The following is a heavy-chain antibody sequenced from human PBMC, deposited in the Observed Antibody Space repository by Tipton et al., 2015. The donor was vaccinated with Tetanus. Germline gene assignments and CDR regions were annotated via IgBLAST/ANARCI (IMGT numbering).Heavy chain of an antibody. CDR3: TKTLNCGYDAPCGLDV. V-gene: IGHV3-9*01. D-gene: IGHD5-12*01. J-gene: IGHJ6*02. CDR1: GFIFDDYA. CDR2: ISWNGNTK. Sequence: SLRLSCAASGFIFDDYAMHWVRQAPGKGLEWVSGISWNGNTKGYADSVKGRFTISRDNAKNSLYLQMNSLRAEDTALYYCTKTLNCGYDAPCGLDVWGQGTTVSVSS.